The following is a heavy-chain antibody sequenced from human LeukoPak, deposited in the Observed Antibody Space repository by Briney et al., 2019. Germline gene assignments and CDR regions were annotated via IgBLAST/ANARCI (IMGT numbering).Heavy chain of an antibody. CDR2: TTNTGSPR. Sequence: PGGSLRLSCAASGFTYSDFYMGWIRQAPGQGLEWISYTTNTGSPRYYADSVKGRFTISRDNAKNTLSLQMNSLRVDDTAVYYCARERRGWAPSSGPDGFDIWGQGTLVTVSS. CDR1: GFTYSDFY. CDR3: ARERRGWAPSSGPDGFDI. J-gene: IGHJ4*02. D-gene: IGHD5-24*01. V-gene: IGHV3-11*04.